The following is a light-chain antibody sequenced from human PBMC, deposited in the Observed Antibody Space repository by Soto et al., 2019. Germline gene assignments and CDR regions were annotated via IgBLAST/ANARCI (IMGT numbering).Light chain of an antibody. Sequence: DIQMTQSPSSLSASVGDRVTITCRASQSIANYLSWYQQRPGKAPKLLIYAASSLQSGVPSRFSGSGSGTDFTLTISSLQPEDFATYYCQQTLSPRIFTFGPGTKVDIK. CDR2: AAS. CDR3: QQTLSPRIFT. J-gene: IGKJ3*01. V-gene: IGKV1-39*01. CDR1: QSIANY.